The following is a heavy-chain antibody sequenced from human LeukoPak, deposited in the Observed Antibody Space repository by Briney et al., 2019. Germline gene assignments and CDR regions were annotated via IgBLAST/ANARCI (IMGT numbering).Heavy chain of an antibody. J-gene: IGHJ4*02. CDR2: ISSSGSTI. Sequence: GGSLRLSCAASGFTFSDYYMSWIRQAPGKGLEWVSYISSSGSTIYYADSVKSRFTISRDNAKNSLYLQMNSLRAEDTAVYYCARDSYYYDSSGSQGYWGQGTLVTVSS. CDR1: GFTFSDYY. V-gene: IGHV3-11*01. CDR3: ARDSYYYDSSGSQGY. D-gene: IGHD3-22*01.